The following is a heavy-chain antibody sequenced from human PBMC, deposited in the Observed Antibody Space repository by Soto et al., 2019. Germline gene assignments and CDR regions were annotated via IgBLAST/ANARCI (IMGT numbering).Heavy chain of an antibody. CDR1: GFTFSSYS. CDR3: AREWFGELN. J-gene: IGHJ4*02. V-gene: IGHV3-48*01. Sequence: GGSLRLSCAASGFTFSSYSLNWVRQAPGKGLEWVSHTGTASGDIHYADSVKGRFTISRDNAKNSLYLQMNSLRAEDTAVYYCAREWFGELNWGQGTLVTVSS. D-gene: IGHD3-10*01. CDR2: TGTASGDI.